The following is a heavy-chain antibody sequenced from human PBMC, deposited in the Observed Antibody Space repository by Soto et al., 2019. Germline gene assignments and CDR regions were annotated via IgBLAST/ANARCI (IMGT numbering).Heavy chain of an antibody. D-gene: IGHD2-2*01. CDR2: IIPIFGTA. Sequence: ASVKVSCKASGGTFSSYAISWVRQAPGQGIEWMGGIIPIFGTANYAQKFQGRVTITAGESTSTAYMELSSLRSEDTAVYYCSRVRGYCISTSCANYGMDVWGQGTMVTVSS. CDR1: GGTFSSYA. J-gene: IGHJ6*02. V-gene: IGHV1-69*13. CDR3: SRVRGYCISTSCANYGMDV.